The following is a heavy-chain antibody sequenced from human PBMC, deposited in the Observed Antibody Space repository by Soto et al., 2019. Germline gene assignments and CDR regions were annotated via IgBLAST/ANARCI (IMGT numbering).Heavy chain of an antibody. V-gene: IGHV4-59*08. J-gene: IGHJ4*02. Sequence: QVQLQESGPGLVKPSETLSLTCTVAGGSISSYYWSWIRQPPGKGLEWIGYIYYSGSTNYNPSLKSRDSKSVDTYNNTISLELRTVTAADPAVYYCARRKASTCGGVSFDYWGQGTLVTVSS. CDR3: ARRKASTCGGVSFDY. CDR2: IYYSGST. CDR1: GGSISSYY. D-gene: IGHD3-16*01.